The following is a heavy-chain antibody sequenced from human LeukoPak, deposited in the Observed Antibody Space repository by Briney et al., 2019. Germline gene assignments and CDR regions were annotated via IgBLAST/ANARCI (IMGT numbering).Heavy chain of an antibody. D-gene: IGHD4-17*01. Sequence: ASVKVSCKASGYTFTGYCMHWVRQAPGQGLEWMGWINPNSGGTNYAQKFQGRVTMTEDTSTDTAYMEIKSLTFEDTAVYYCAKGPSGSDYDWYFDLWGRGTLITVSS. CDR1: GYTFTGYC. CDR2: INPNSGGT. V-gene: IGHV1-2*02. CDR3: AKGPSGSDYDWYFDL. J-gene: IGHJ2*01.